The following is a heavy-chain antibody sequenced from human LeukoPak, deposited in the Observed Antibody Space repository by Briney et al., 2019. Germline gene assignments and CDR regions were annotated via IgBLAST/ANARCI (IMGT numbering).Heavy chain of an antibody. CDR1: GFTFNSYG. V-gene: IGHV3-30*02. D-gene: IGHD1-20*01. CDR3: AKDYGLTRTGGAWLDP. J-gene: IGHJ5*02. Sequence: GGSLRLSCAASGFTFNSYGMHWVRQAPGKGLEWVAFIRFDASNKYYADSVKGRFTISRDNSKNTLYLQMNSLRAEDAAVYYCAKDYGLTRTGGAWLDPWGQGTLVTVSS. CDR2: IRFDASNK.